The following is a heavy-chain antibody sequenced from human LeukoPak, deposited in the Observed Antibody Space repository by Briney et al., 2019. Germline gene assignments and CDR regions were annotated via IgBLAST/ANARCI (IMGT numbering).Heavy chain of an antibody. V-gene: IGHV4-59*08. CDR2: IYYSGST. CDR1: GGSISSYY. D-gene: IGHD3-22*01. CDR3: ARHGAMIVVNDAFDI. Sequence: PSETLSLTCTVSGGSISSYYWSWIRQPPGRGLEWIGYIYYSGSTNYNPSLKSRVTISVDTSKNQFFLKLSSVTAADTAVYYCARHGAMIVVNDAFDIWGQGTMVTVSS. J-gene: IGHJ3*02.